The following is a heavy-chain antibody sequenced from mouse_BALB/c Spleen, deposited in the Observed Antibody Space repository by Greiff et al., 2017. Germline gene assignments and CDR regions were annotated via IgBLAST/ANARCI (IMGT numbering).Heavy chain of an antibody. CDR3: ARSTVAWFAY. CDR1: GYSITSDYA. CDR2: ISYSGST. V-gene: IGHV3-2*02. Sequence: EVKLQESGPGLVKPSQSLSLTCTFTGYSITSDYAWNWIRQFPGNKLEWMGYISYSGSTSYNPSLKSRISITRDTSKNQFFLQLNSVTTEDTATYYCARSTVAWFAYWGQGTLVTVSA. J-gene: IGHJ3*01.